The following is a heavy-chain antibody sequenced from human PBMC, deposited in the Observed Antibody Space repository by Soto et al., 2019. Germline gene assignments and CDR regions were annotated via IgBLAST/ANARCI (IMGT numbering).Heavy chain of an antibody. V-gene: IGHV1-69*01. CDR3: ATGGHNDGYNFYHGMDV. CDR1: GGIFTNNA. Sequence: QVQVVQSGAEVKKPGSSVKVSCKVSGGIFTNNAISWVRQAPGQGLEWLGGVIPLFDTAYYAQIFRGRLRISADGATTTAYMELSGLTSADTAVNFWATGGHNDGYNFYHGMDVWGQGTTVTVS. CDR2: VIPLFDTA. J-gene: IGHJ6*02. D-gene: IGHD5-18*01.